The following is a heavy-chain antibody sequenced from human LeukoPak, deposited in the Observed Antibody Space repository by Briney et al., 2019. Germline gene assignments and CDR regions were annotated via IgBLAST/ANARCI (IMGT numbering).Heavy chain of an antibody. CDR1: GGSFSGYY. D-gene: IGHD3-10*01. J-gene: IGHJ4*02. V-gene: IGHV4-34*01. CDR2: ISHSGST. CDR3: ASGGSGSYYNVFYFDY. Sequence: SETLSLTCAVYGGSFSGYYWSWIRQPPGKGLEWIGEISHSGSTNYNPSLKSRVTISVDTSKNQFSLKLSSVTAADTAVYYCASGGSGSYYNVFYFDYWGQGTLVTVSS.